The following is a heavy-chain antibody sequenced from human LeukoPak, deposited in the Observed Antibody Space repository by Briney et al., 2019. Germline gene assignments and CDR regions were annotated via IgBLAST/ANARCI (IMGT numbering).Heavy chain of an antibody. CDR2: INPSGGST. D-gene: IGHD2-2*01. Sequence: GASVKVSCKASGYTFTSYYMHWVRQAPGQGLEWMGIINPSGGSTSYAQKFQGRVTMTRDTSTSTVYMELSSLRSEDTAVYYCARDRIVVVPAAMGTFDYWGQGTLVTVSS. CDR3: ARDRIVVVPAAMGTFDY. V-gene: IGHV1-46*01. J-gene: IGHJ4*02. CDR1: GYTFTSYY.